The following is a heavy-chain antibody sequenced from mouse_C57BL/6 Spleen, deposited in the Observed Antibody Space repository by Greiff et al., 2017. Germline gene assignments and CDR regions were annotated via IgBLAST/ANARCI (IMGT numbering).Heavy chain of an antibody. J-gene: IGHJ4*01. V-gene: IGHV1-64*01. CDR1: GYTFTSYW. Sequence: QVQLKQSGAELVKPGASVKLSCKASGYTFTSYWMHWVKQRPGQGLEWIGMIHPNSGSTNYNEKFKSKATLTVDKSSSTAYMQLSSLTSEDSAVYYCARDWDQYYYAMDYWGQGTSVTVSS. D-gene: IGHD4-1*01. CDR3: ARDWDQYYYAMDY. CDR2: IHPNSGST.